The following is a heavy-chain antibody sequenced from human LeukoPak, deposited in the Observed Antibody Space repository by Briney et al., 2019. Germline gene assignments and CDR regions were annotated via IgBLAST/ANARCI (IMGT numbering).Heavy chain of an antibody. CDR3: ASGPRITYYDFWSGYYTGGCYFDY. D-gene: IGHD3-3*01. V-gene: IGHV4-39*07. CDR2: IYYSGST. Sequence: SETLSLTWTVAGGSISSGSYYWGWIRQPPGKGLEWIGSIYYSGSTYYNPSLKSRVTISVDTSKNQFSLKLSSVTAADTAVYYCASGPRITYYDFWSGYYTGGCYFDYWGQGTLVTVSS. CDR1: GGSISSGSYY. J-gene: IGHJ4*02.